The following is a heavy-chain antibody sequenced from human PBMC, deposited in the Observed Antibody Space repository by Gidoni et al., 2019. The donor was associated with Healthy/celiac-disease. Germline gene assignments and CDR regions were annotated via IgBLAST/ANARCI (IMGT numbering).Heavy chain of an antibody. D-gene: IGHD5-18*01. J-gene: IGHJ4*02. CDR3: ARFVDTAMAYGF. Sequence: EVQLVESGGGLVQPGGSLRLSWAAPGSPFSSYSMNGVRQAPGKGLEWVSYISSSSSTIYYADSVKGRFTISRDNAKNSLYLQMNSLRDEDTAVYYCARFVDTAMAYGFWGQGTLVTVSS. CDR1: GSPFSSYS. V-gene: IGHV3-48*02. CDR2: ISSSSSTI.